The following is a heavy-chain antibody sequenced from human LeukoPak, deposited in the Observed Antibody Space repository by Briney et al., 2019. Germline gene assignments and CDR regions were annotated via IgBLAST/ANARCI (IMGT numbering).Heavy chain of an antibody. CDR1: GFTFHQYA. V-gene: IGHV3-9*01. J-gene: IGHJ4*02. CDR3: AKDKAPLYSGYDWDLDF. Sequence: GGSLRLSCAASGFTFHQYAIHWVRQVPGKGLEWVSGISWNSGSIGYADSVKGRFTISRDSAKNSVYLQMNSLRPEDTALYYYAKDKAPLYSGYDWDLDFWGQGTLVTVSS. D-gene: IGHD5-12*01. CDR2: ISWNSGSI.